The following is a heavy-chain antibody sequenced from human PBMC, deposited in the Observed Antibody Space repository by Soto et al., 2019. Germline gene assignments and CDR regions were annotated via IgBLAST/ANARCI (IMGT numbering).Heavy chain of an antibody. J-gene: IGHJ5*01. CDR2: IYYSGRT. CDR1: GGSISRSSYF. Sequence: SETLSLTCSVSGGSISRSSYFWTWIRQPPGKGLEYIGSIYYSGRTHHNPSLESRVTMSVDTPKNQFSLKLASVTAADTAVYYCARSPRSDELSLFDFWGQGTLVTVSS. D-gene: IGHD3-16*02. V-gene: IGHV4-39*01. CDR3: ARSPRSDELSLFDF.